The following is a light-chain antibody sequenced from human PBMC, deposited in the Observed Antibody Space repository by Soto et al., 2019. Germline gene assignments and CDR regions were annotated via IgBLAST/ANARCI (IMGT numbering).Light chain of an antibody. CDR2: DNN. V-gene: IGLV1-40*01. CDR1: SSNIGARYD. Sequence: QSVLTQPPSVSGAPGQRVTISCTGSSSNIGARYDVHWYQQLPGTAPKLLIYDNNNRPSGVSDRFSGSKSGTSASLAITGLQAEDEADYYCQSYDSSLSGVVFGGGTKLTVL. J-gene: IGLJ2*01. CDR3: QSYDSSLSGVV.